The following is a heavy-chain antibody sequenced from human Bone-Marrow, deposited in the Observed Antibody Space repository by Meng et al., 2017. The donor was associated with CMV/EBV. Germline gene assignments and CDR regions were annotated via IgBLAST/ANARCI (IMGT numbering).Heavy chain of an antibody. CDR2: ISSSGSTI. CDR1: GFTFSDYY. D-gene: IGHD2-2*01. Sequence: GGSLRLSCAASGFTFSDYYMSWIRQAPGKGLEWISYISSSGSTIYYADSVKGRFTISRDNAKNSLYLQMNSLRAEDTAVYYCARVAYCSSTSCSGSWYDRYFQHWGQGTLVTVSS. J-gene: IGHJ1*01. CDR3: ARVAYCSSTSCSGSWYDRYFQH. V-gene: IGHV3-11*01.